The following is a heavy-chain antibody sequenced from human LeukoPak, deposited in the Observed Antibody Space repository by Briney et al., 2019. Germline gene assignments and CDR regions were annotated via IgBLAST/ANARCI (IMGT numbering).Heavy chain of an antibody. CDR3: ATEPGRTTVVTLGY. Sequence: ASVKVSCKASGYTFTSYGISWVRQAPGKGLEWMGGFDPEDGETIYAQKFQGRVTMTEDTSTDTAYMELSSLRSEDTAVYYCATEPGRTTVVTLGYWGQGTLVTVSS. CDR1: GYTFTSYG. V-gene: IGHV1-24*01. D-gene: IGHD4-23*01. J-gene: IGHJ4*02. CDR2: FDPEDGET.